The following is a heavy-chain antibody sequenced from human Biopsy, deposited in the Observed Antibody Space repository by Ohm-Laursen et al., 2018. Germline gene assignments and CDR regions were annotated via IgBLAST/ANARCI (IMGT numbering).Heavy chain of an antibody. CDR1: GFTFSSFA. J-gene: IGHJ4*02. CDR3: ARDLTWGSYFDS. CDR2: ISGIGDTT. V-gene: IGHV3-48*03. Sequence: SLRLSCAASGFTFSSFAMNWVRQAPGRGLEWVSHISGIGDTTYYADSVKGRFTISRDNSKNSLYLQMNSLRAEDTAVYYCARDLTWGSYFDSWGQGSLVTVSS. D-gene: IGHD3-16*01.